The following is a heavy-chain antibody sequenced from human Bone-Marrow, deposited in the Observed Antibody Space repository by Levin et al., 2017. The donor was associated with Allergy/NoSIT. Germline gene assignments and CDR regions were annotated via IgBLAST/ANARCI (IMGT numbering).Heavy chain of an antibody. CDR2: ISGSSAST. CDR1: GFMFSSYA. D-gene: IGHD3-3*01. V-gene: IGHV3-23*01. Sequence: PGGSLRLSCGGSGFMFSSYAMTWVRQAPGKGLEWVSTISGSSASTYYADSVRGRFTISRDNSESKLYLQMHSLRAEDTAVYFCVKQYYDYWSAQYDGVVPHMDAWGKGTTVFVSS. CDR3: VKQYYDYWSAQYDGVVPHMDA. J-gene: IGHJ6*03.